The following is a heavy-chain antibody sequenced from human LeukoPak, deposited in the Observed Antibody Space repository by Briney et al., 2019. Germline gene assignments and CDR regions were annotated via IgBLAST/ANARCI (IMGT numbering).Heavy chain of an antibody. J-gene: IGHJ4*02. CDR2: INHSGST. CDR3: ARGRRGITIFGVVTSYYFDY. Sequence: ETMSPTCAVYGGSFSGYYWSWIRQPPGKGLEWIGEINHSGSTNYNPSLKSRVTISVDTSKNQFSLKLSSVTAADAAVYYCARGRRGITIFGVVTSYYFDYWGQGTLVTVSS. V-gene: IGHV4-34*01. CDR1: GGSFSGYY. D-gene: IGHD3-3*01.